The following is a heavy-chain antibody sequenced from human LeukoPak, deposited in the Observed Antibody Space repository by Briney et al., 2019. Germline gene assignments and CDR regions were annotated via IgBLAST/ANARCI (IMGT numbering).Heavy chain of an antibody. V-gene: IGHV4-4*07. CDR2: IYTSGST. J-gene: IGHJ4*02. CDR1: GGSISSYY. D-gene: IGHD6-19*01. Sequence: PSETLSLTCTVSGGSISSYYWSWIRQPAGEGLEWIGRIYTSGSTNYNPSLKSRVTMSVDTPKNQFSLKLSSVTAADTAVYYCARVRRVAVAGTEDYYFDYWGQGTLVTVSS. CDR3: ARVRRVAVAGTEDYYFDY.